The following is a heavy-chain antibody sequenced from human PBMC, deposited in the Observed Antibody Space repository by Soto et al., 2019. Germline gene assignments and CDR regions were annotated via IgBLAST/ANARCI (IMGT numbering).Heavy chain of an antibody. CDR2: IYYSGST. V-gene: IGHV4-30-4*01. J-gene: IGHJ4*02. D-gene: IGHD3-22*01. CDR1: GGSISSGDYY. CDR3: ARDSGGYSMFDY. Sequence: TSETLSLTCTVSGGSISSGDYYWSWIRQPPGKGLEWIGYIYYSGSTFYNPSLKSRLTISVDTSRNQFSLSLTSVTAADTAVYFCARDSGGYSMFDYWGQGTQVTVSS.